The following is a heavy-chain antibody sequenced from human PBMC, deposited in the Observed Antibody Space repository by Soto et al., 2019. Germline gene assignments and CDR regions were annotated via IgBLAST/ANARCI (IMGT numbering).Heavy chain of an antibody. V-gene: IGHV1-2*02. D-gene: IGHD6-19*01. CDR1: GYTFTSYG. CDR2: INPNSGGT. Sequence: ASVKVSCKASGYTFTSYGISWVRQAPGQGLEWMGWINPNSGGTKSAEKFQGRVTMTRDTSISTAYMELSRLTSDDTAVYYCASAAVTGTAGLDFWGQGTQVTVSS. CDR3: ASAAVTGTAGLDF. J-gene: IGHJ4*02.